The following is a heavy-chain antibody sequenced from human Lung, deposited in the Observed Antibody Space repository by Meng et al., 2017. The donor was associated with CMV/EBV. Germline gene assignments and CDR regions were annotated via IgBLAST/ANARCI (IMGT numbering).Heavy chain of an antibody. CDR2: IIPILGTV. Sequence: SVKVSXKASGGTFTGYAVGWVRQAPGQGLEWMGGIIPILGTVNYAQNFQDRVTITADESTVTAYMELSSLRSEDTAVYCCARGTAIVQYISSGLDIWGQGTXVTVSS. CDR1: GGTFTGYA. J-gene: IGHJ3*02. D-gene: IGHD2-15*01. V-gene: IGHV1-69*13. CDR3: ARGTAIVQYISSGLDI.